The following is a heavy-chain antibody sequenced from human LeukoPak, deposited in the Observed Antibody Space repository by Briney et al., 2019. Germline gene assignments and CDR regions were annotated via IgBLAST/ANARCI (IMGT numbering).Heavy chain of an antibody. CDR3: AKTQYPGIAVAGGFDY. CDR2: IRYDGSNK. CDR1: GFNFSNHW. V-gene: IGHV3-30*02. Sequence: GGSLRLSCAASGFNFSNHWMGWVRQAPGKGLEWVAFIRYDGSNKYYADSVKGRFTISRDNSKNTLYLQMNSLKAEDTAVYYCAKTQYPGIAVAGGFDYWGQGTLVTVSS. D-gene: IGHD6-19*01. J-gene: IGHJ4*02.